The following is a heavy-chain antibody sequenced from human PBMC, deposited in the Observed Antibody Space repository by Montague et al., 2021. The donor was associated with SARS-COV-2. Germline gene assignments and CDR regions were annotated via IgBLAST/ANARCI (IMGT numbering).Heavy chain of an antibody. D-gene: IGHD1-1*01. CDR2: VHYSGRP. V-gene: IGHV4-39*01. CDR3: TRHVHMTWPEPSPGFDY. J-gene: IGHJ4*02. CDR1: GDSISSSSYN. Sequence: SDTLSLTCTVSGDSISSSSYNWGWIRLPPGKGLEWIGSVHYSGRPYYNPSLKSRVTIYVGTSKNQLSLKLSSVTAADTAVYYCTRHVHMTWPEPSPGFDYWGQGTLVTVSS.